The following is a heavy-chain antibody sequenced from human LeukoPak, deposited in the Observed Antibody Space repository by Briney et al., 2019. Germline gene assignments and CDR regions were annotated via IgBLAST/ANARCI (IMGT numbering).Heavy chain of an antibody. D-gene: IGHD6-19*01. J-gene: IGHJ6*03. Sequence: ASVKVSCKGSGYTFTSYGINWVRQAPGQGLEWMGWISAYNGNTNYAQKLQGRVTMTTDTSTSTAYMELRSLRSDDTAVYYCARDRSSGWYHYYYYYYMDVWGKGTTVTVSS. V-gene: IGHV1-18*01. CDR1: GYTFTSYG. CDR2: ISAYNGNT. CDR3: ARDRSSGWYHYYYYYYMDV.